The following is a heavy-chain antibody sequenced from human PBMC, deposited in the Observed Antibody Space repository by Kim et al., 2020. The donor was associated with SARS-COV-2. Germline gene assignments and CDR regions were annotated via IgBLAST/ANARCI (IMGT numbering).Heavy chain of an antibody. J-gene: IGHJ6*02. CDR1: GGTFSSYA. CDR3: ARRETRILTGFGGMDV. D-gene: IGHD3-9*01. Sequence: SVKVSCKASGGTFSSYAISWVRQAPGQGLEWMGGIIPIFGTANYAQKFQGRVTITADESTSTAYMELSSLRSEDTAVYYCARRETRILTGFGGMDVWGQGTTVTVSS. CDR2: IIPIFGTA. V-gene: IGHV1-69*13.